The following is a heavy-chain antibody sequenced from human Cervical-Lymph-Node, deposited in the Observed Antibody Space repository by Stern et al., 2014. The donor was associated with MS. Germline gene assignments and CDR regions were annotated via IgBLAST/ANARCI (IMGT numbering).Heavy chain of an antibody. Sequence: ESGPTLVKPTQTLTLTCTFSGFSLNTIGVGVGWIRQPPGKALEWLALIYWDDNKRNSPPLKIRVTITKDPSKNQVVLKMTNMDPGDTPTYYCARQHLDAVAGAFDSWGQGTLVTVSS. V-gene: IGHV2-5*02. CDR3: ARQHLDAVAGAFDS. CDR2: IYWDDNK. J-gene: IGHJ4*02. CDR1: GFSLNTIGVG. D-gene: IGHD6-19*01.